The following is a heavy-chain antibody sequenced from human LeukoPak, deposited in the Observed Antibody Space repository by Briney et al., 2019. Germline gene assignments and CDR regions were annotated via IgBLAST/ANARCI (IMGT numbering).Heavy chain of an antibody. Sequence: GGSLRLSCATTGFNFNDAWMNWVRQTPGKGLEWLGRIKSISYGGTIDYAAPVKGRFTISRDDSKNTLYLQMDSLETEDTAIYYCTRTWPGNTCFNFWGQGTLVTVSS. CDR1: GFNFNDAW. CDR2: IKSISYGGTI. CDR3: TRTWPGNTCFNF. D-gene: IGHD1-7*01. V-gene: IGHV3-15*01. J-gene: IGHJ4*02.